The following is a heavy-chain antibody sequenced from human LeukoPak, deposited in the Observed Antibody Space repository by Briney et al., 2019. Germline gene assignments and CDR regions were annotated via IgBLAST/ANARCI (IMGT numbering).Heavy chain of an antibody. CDR2: ISATGSTT. D-gene: IGHD3-3*01. J-gene: IGHJ3*01. CDR1: GLTFSTYA. Sequence: GGSLRLSCTASGLTFSTYALSWVRQTPGKGLEWLSVISATGSTTYYADSVRGRFTISRDNSKNTLYLQMNSRRVEDTAVYYCAKDSWCIAFFLDVAFDLWGQGTIVTVSA. V-gene: IGHV3-23*01. CDR3: AKDSWCIAFFLDVAFDL.